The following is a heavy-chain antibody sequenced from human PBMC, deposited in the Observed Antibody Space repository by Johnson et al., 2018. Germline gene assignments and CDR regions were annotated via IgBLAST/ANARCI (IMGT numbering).Heavy chain of an antibody. D-gene: IGHD6-6*01. V-gene: IGHV3-7*01. CDR3: ARASQRVLGFAVVFHTYYYYYMDV. J-gene: IGHJ6*03. CDR2: IKQDGSEK. Sequence: EVQLVESGGGVVQPGRSLRLSCAASGFTFSSYWMSWVRQAPGKGLEWVANIKQDGSEKYYVDSVKGRFTISRDNAKNSLYLQMNSLRAEDTAVYYCARASQRVLGFAVVFHTYYYYYMDVWGKGTTVTVSS. CDR1: GFTFSSYW.